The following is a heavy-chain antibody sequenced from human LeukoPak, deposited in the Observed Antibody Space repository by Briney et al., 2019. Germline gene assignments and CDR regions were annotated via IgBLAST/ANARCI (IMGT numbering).Heavy chain of an antibody. CDR2: INHSGST. CDR3: ARRVRRGVVVKIYYSDY. V-gene: IGHV4-34*01. D-gene: IGHD2-15*01. J-gene: IGHJ4*02. Sequence: SETLSLTCAVYGGSFSGYYWSWIRQPPGKGLEWIGEINHSGSTNYNPSLKSRVTISVDTSKNQFSLKLSSVTAADTAVYYCARRVRRGVVVKIYYSDYWGQGTLVTVSS. CDR1: GGSFSGYY.